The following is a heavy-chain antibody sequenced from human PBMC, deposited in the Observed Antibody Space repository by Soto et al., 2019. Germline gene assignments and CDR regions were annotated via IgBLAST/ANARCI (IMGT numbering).Heavy chain of an antibody. CDR1: GFSLSTSGMC. CDR3: ARIQQHRYYFDY. Sequence: ESGPTLVNPTQTLTLTCTFSGFSLSTSGMCVSWIRQPPGKALEWLARIDWDDDKYYSTSLKTRLTISKDTSKNQVVLTMTNMDPVDTATYYCARIQQHRYYFDYWGQGTLVTVSS. V-gene: IGHV2-70*11. CDR2: IDWDDDK. J-gene: IGHJ4*02. D-gene: IGHD6-13*01.